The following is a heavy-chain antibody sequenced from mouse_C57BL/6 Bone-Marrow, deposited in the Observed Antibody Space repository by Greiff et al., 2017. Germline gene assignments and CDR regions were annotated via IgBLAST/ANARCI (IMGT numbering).Heavy chain of an antibody. D-gene: IGHD2-2*01. CDR2: IDPSDSYP. CDR3: ARWVYYGYFYAMDY. J-gene: IGHJ4*01. Sequence: VQLQQPGAELVRPGTSVKLSCKASGYTFTSYWMHWVKQRPGQGLEWIGVIDPSDSYPNYNQKFKGKATLTVDTTSSTAYMQLSSLTSEDSAVYYCARWVYYGYFYAMDYWGQGTSVTVSA. V-gene: IGHV1-59*01. CDR1: GYTFTSYW.